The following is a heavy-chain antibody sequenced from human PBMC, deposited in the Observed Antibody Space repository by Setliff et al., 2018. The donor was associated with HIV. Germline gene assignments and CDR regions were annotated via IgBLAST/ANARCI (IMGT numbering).Heavy chain of an antibody. CDR1: GGSINSGNNY. D-gene: IGHD3-16*02. J-gene: IGHJ4*02. Sequence: TLSLTCTVSGGSINSGNNYWSWIRQHPGKGLEWIGFIYYSGTTYYNPSLKSRVTISIDTSKSQFSLRLSSVAAADTAVYYCASGRVRQSRKFGGVIVLPPFDYWGQGTLVTVSS. CDR2: IYYSGTT. V-gene: IGHV4-31*03. CDR3: ASGRVRQSRKFGGVIVLPPFDY.